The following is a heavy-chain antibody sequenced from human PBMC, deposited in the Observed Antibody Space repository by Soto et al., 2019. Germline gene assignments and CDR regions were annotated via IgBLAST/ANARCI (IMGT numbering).Heavy chain of an antibody. CDR1: GGSISSSSYY. V-gene: IGHV4-39*01. CDR3: ARLGYRVPY. CDR2: IYYSGST. J-gene: IGHJ4*02. D-gene: IGHD5-12*01. Sequence: PSETLSLTCTVSGGSISSSSYYWGWIRQPPGKGLEWIGSIYYSGSTYYNPSLKSRVTISVDTSKNQFSLKLSSVTTADTAVYYCARLGYRVPYWGQGTLVTVSS.